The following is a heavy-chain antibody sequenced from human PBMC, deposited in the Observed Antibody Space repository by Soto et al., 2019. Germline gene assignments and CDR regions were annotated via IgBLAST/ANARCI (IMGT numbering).Heavy chain of an antibody. Sequence: ASVKVSCKASGYTFTSYGISWVRQAPGQGLEWMGWISAYNGNTNYAQKLQGRVTMTTDTSTSTAYMELSSLRSEDTAVYYCANYGSGSYIRYGMDVWGQGTTVTVSS. V-gene: IGHV1-18*01. J-gene: IGHJ6*02. CDR2: ISAYNGNT. D-gene: IGHD3-10*01. CDR1: GYTFTSYG. CDR3: ANYGSGSYIRYGMDV.